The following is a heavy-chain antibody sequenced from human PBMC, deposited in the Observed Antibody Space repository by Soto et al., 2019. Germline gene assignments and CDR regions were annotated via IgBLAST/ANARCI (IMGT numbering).Heavy chain of an antibody. CDR1: GGTFSSYT. V-gene: IGHV1-69*02. CDR3: ARSRYCSGGSCYYVGVTWFDP. Sequence: SVKVTCKASGGTFSSYTISWVRQAPGQGLEWMGRIIPILGIANYAQKFQGRVTITADKSTSTAYMELSSLRSEDTAVYYCARSRYCSGGSCYYVGVTWFDPWGQGTLVTVSS. J-gene: IGHJ5*02. D-gene: IGHD2-15*01. CDR2: IIPILGIA.